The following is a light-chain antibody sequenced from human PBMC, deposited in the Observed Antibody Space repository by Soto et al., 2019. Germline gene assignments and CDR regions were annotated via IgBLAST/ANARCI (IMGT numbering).Light chain of an antibody. Sequence: EIVLTQSPGTLSLSPGERATLSCRASQSVSSSYLAWYQQKPGQAPGLLIYGASSRDTGIPDRFSGSGSGTDFTLTISRLEPEDFAVYYCQQYGSSPPALTFGGGTKVEIK. J-gene: IGKJ4*01. CDR1: QSVSSSY. CDR3: QQYGSSPPALT. V-gene: IGKV3-20*01. CDR2: GAS.